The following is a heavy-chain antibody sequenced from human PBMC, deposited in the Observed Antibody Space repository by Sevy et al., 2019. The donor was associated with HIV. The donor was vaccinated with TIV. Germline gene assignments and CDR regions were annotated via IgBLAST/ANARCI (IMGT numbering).Heavy chain of an antibody. Sequence: SETLSLTCTVSGGSISSGDYYWSWIRQPPGKGLEWIGYIFYSGSTYFNPSLKSLVTISLDTSKSQISLRLSSVTAADTAVFYCARQRGSSGYFYFDSWGQGTLVTVSS. J-gene: IGHJ4*02. V-gene: IGHV4-30-4*01. CDR3: ARQRGSSGYFYFDS. CDR1: GGSISSGDYY. D-gene: IGHD3-22*01. CDR2: IFYSGST.